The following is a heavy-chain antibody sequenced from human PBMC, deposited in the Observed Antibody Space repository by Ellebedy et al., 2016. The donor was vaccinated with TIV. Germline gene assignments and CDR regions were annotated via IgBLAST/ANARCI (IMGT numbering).Heavy chain of an antibody. CDR1: GLTLSNYA. V-gene: IGHV3-23*01. Sequence: GESLKISCAASGLTLSNYALSWLRQAPGKGLEWVSAISAGGEVTYYADSVKGRFTISRDNARNSLYLQMNSLRAEDTAVYYCARDLHFAFDYWGRGTLVTVSS. CDR2: ISAGGEVT. J-gene: IGHJ4*02. CDR3: ARDLHFAFDY.